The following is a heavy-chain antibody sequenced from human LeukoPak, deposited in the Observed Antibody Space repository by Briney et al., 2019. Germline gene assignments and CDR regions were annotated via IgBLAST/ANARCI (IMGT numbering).Heavy chain of an antibody. J-gene: IGHJ5*02. Sequence: GGSLRLSCAASGFTFNTYALCWVRQAPGKGLEWVSTLSDSTYYTDSVQGRFTISRDSSENTLYLQMDSLTTDDTAIYFCARSRGPGSHWFDPWGQGTLVTVSS. CDR1: GFTFNTYA. D-gene: IGHD3-10*01. CDR2: LSDST. CDR3: ARSRGPGSHWFDP. V-gene: IGHV3-23*01.